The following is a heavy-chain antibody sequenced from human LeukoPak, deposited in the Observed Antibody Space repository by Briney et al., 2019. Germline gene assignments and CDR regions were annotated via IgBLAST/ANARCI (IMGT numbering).Heavy chain of an antibody. CDR2: IYPGDSDT. Sequence: GESLKISCKGSGYSFTSYWIGWVRQMPGKGLEWMGIIYPGDSDTRYSPSFQGQVTISADKSISTAYLQWSSLKASDTAMYYRARTLESGSYRDAFDIWGQGTMVTVSS. J-gene: IGHJ3*02. D-gene: IGHD1-26*01. CDR3: ARTLESGSYRDAFDI. CDR1: GYSFTSYW. V-gene: IGHV5-51*01.